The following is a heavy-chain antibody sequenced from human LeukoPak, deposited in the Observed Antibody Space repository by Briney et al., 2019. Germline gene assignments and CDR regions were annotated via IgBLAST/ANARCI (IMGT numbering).Heavy chain of an antibody. CDR3: ARRNYFDSSGYTY. Sequence: SETLSLTCTVSGGSINSSSYYWGWIRQPPGKGLEWIGSIYYSGSTYYNPSLKSRVTISVDTSKNQFSLKLTSVTAADTAVYYCARRNYFDSSGYTYWGQATLLTVSS. V-gene: IGHV4-39*01. J-gene: IGHJ4*02. CDR2: IYYSGST. D-gene: IGHD3-22*01. CDR1: GGSINSSSYY.